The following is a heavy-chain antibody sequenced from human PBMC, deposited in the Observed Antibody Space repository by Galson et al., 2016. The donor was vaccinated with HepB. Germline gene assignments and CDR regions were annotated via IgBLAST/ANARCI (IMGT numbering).Heavy chain of an antibody. J-gene: IGHJ4*02. CDR2: TYSGGDT. Sequence: SLRLSCAASGFTVSSTYMSWVRQAPGKGLEWVSVTYSGGDTYYADSVKGRFTISRDNSKNTLYLQMNSLRAEDTAVYYCATDSPHSSSWGSHWGQGTLVTVSP. V-gene: IGHV3-53*01. D-gene: IGHD6-13*01. CDR3: ATDSPHSSSWGSH. CDR1: GFTVSSTY.